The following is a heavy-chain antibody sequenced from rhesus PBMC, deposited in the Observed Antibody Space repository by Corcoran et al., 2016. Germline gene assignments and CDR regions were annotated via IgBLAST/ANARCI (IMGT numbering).Heavy chain of an antibody. Sequence: VEQLVESGGALVQPGAFLRLSCAASEFTFSSYDMHWFRQAPGKGQEWVSAFSIGGGTYYPDSVNGLFTLSRDNAKNSLYLQMNSLRAEDTAVYYCARGIRDYYGLDSWGQGVVVTVSS. CDR2: FSIGGGT. J-gene: IGHJ6*01. V-gene: IGHV3-132*02. CDR3: ARGIRDYYGLDS. D-gene: IGHD2-2*01. CDR1: EFTFSSYD.